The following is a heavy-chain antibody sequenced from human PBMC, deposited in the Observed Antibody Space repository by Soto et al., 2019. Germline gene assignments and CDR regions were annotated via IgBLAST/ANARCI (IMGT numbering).Heavy chain of an antibody. CDR3: VRTSLVVAAATREDY. CDR1: GFTFSSYW. CDR2: INSDGSST. D-gene: IGHD2-15*01. J-gene: IGHJ4*02. Sequence: EVQLVESGGGLVQPGGSLRLSCAASGFTFSSYWMHWVRQAPGKGLVWVSRINSDGSSTSYADSVKGRFTISRENAKKTLYLQMNRQRGEDTAVYYCVRTSLVVAAATREDYWGQGTLVTVSS. V-gene: IGHV3-74*01.